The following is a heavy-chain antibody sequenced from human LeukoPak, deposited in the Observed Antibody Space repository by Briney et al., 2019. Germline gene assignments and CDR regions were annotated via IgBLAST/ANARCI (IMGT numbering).Heavy chain of an antibody. CDR2: INSDGTAA. CDR1: RFMFSSW. J-gene: IGHJ3*02. CDR3: ASFKGADSFHAFAI. D-gene: IGHD1-26*01. V-gene: IGHV3-74*01. Sequence: GGSLRLSCAASRFMFSSWIHWVRQAPGKGLVWVSRINSDGTAASYADSVKGRFTISRDNARNTLYLRMNSLRAEDTAVYYCASFKGADSFHAFAIWGQGTMVTVSS.